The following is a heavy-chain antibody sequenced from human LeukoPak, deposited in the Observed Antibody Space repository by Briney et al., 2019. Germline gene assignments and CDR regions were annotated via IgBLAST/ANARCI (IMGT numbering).Heavy chain of an antibody. D-gene: IGHD3-22*01. V-gene: IGHV3-30-3*01. CDR3: ARSPTDYYDSSGLLDY. CDR2: ISYDGSNK. J-gene: IGHJ4*02. CDR1: GFTFSSYA. Sequence: GWSLRLSCAASGFTFSSYAMHWVRQAPGKGLEWVAVISYDGSNKYYADSVKGRFTISRDNSKNTLYLQMNSLRAEDTAVYYCARSPTDYYDSSGLLDYWGQGTLVTVSS.